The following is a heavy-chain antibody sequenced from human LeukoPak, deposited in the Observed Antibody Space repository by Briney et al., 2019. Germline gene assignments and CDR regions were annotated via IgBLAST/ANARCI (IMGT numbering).Heavy chain of an antibody. Sequence: SGPTLVNPTQTLTLTCTFSGFSLSTSGMCVSWIRQPPGKALEWLARIDWDDDKYYRTSLKTRLTISKDTSKNQVVLTMTNIDPVDTATYYCARRYCSGGSCYSEYDYFDYWGQGTLVTVSS. V-gene: IGHV2-70*11. CDR1: GFSLSTSGMC. D-gene: IGHD2-15*01. J-gene: IGHJ4*02. CDR2: IDWDDDK. CDR3: ARRYCSGGSCYSEYDYFDY.